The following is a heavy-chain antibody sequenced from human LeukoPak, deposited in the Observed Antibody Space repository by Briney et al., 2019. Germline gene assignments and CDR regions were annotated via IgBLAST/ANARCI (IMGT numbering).Heavy chain of an antibody. V-gene: IGHV4-34*01. D-gene: IGHD5-18*01. CDR2: INHSGST. Sequence: PSETLSLTCAVYGGSFSGYYWSWIRQPPGKGLEWIGEINHSGSTNYNPSLKSRVTISVDTSKNQFSLKLSSVTAADTAVYYCARMRGYSYGGPFGYWGQGTLVTVSS. J-gene: IGHJ4*02. CDR1: GGSFSGYY. CDR3: ARMRGYSYGGPFGY.